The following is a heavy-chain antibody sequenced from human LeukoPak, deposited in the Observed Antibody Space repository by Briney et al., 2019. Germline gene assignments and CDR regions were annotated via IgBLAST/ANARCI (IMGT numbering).Heavy chain of an antibody. V-gene: IGHV4-59*01. J-gene: IGHJ4*02. CDR3: ARVGSGSYGPFDY. D-gene: IGHD1-26*01. CDR2: IYYSGST. CDR1: GGSISSYY. Sequence: SETLSLTCTVSGGSISSYYWTWIRQPPGKRLEWIGHIYYSGSTNYNPSLKSRVTISVDTSKNQFSPRMSSVTAADTAVFYCARVGSGSYGPFDYWGQGTLVTVSS.